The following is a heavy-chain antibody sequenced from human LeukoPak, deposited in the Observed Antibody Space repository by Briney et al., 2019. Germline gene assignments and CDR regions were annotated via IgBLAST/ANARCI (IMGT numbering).Heavy chain of an antibody. J-gene: IGHJ6*02. CDR3: ARSGSYYDKYYYGMDV. D-gene: IGHD1-26*01. Sequence: GGSLRLSCAASGFTLSKYWMHWVRQTSGKGLVWVSRINSDGSSTSYADSVKGRFTISRDNAKNTLYLQMNSLRAEDTAVYYCARSGSYYDKYYYGMDVWGQGTTVTVSS. V-gene: IGHV3-74*01. CDR2: INSDGSST. CDR1: GFTLSKYW.